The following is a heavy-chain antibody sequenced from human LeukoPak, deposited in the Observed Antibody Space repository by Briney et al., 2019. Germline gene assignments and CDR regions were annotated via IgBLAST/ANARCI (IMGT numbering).Heavy chain of an antibody. V-gene: IGHV1-46*01. D-gene: IGHD5-12*01. CDR2: INPSGGST. CDR1: GYTFTSYY. CDR3: ASEPVDPIEGYYYYYMDV. J-gene: IGHJ6*03. Sequence: ASVKVSCKASGYTFTSYYMHWVRQAPGQGLEWMGIINPSGGSTSYAQKFQGRVTMTRDTSTSTVYMELSSLRSEDTAVYYCASEPVDPIEGYYYYYMDVWGKGTTVTISS.